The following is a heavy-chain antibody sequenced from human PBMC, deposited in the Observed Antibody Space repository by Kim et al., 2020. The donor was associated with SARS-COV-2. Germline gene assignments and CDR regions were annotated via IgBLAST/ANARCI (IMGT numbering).Heavy chain of an antibody. J-gene: IGHJ4*02. Sequence: YDADSVKGRFTISRDNSKNTLYLQMNSLRAEDTAVYYCAKDHAALSSSWDWGQGTLVTVSS. V-gene: IGHV3-30*02. D-gene: IGHD6-13*01. CDR3: AKDHAALSSSWD.